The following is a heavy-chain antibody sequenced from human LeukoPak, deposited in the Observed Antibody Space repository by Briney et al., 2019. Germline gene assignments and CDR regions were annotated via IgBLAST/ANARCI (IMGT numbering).Heavy chain of an antibody. Sequence: GGSLRLSCAASGFTFSNYDMSWVRQAPGKGLEWVSSINSGGSAYYADSVKSRFTISRDNSKNTLSLQMNSLRAEDTAVYYCAKEMPPARAFDNWGQGTLVTVSA. V-gene: IGHV3-23*01. CDR3: AKEMPPARAFDN. D-gene: IGHD1-26*01. CDR1: GFTFSNYD. CDR2: INSGGSA. J-gene: IGHJ4*02.